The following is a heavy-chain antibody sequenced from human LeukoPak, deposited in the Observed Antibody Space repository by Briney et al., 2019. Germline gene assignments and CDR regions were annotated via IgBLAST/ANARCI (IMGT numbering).Heavy chain of an antibody. CDR2: INHSGST. D-gene: IGHD1-26*01. J-gene: IGHJ3*02. Sequence: SETLSLTCTVSGGSISSYYWSWIRQPPGKGLEWIGEINHSGSTNYNPSLKSRVTISVDTSKKQFSLKLSSVTAADTAFYYCARYIVSYPHDAFDIWGQGTMVTVSS. CDR1: GGSISSYY. CDR3: ARYIVSYPHDAFDI. V-gene: IGHV4-34*01.